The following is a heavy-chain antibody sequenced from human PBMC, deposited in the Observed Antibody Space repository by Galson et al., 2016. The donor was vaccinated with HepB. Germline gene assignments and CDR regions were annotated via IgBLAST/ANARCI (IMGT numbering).Heavy chain of an antibody. CDR3: AKGRAAGLVDWFDP. D-gene: IGHD6-13*01. CDR1: GFTFSDYT. V-gene: IGHV3-23*01. J-gene: IGHJ5*02. Sequence: SLRLSCAASGFTFSDYTIMWVRQAPGKGLEWVSTVTGSGFGPFYGDSVRGRFSISRDNSRNTVYLLMNSLRVEDTAVYYCAKGRAAGLVDWFDPWGQGTLVTVSP. CDR2: VTGSGFGP.